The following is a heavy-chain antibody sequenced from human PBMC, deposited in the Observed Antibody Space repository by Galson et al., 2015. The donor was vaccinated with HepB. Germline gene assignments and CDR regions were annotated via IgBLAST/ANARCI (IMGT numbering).Heavy chain of an antibody. Sequence: SLRLSCATSGFTFSNSGMHWVRQAPGKGLEWVAVIWSDGYKKYYADSVRGRFTISRDNSKNTVYLRMNSMRAEDTAVYYCAKDAYRSSYYFDYWGQGTLVTVSS. CDR1: GFTFSNSG. CDR2: IWSDGYKK. CDR3: AKDAYRSSYYFDY. V-gene: IGHV3-33*06. J-gene: IGHJ4*02. D-gene: IGHD6-6*01.